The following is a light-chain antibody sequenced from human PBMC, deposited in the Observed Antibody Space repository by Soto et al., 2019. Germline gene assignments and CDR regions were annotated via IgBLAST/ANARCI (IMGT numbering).Light chain of an antibody. CDR3: GAHAGSFIPPYV. CDR1: SSDVGGYNY. V-gene: IGLV2-11*01. J-gene: IGLJ1*01. Sequence: QSVLTQPRSVSGSPGQSVTISCTGTSSDVGGYNYVSWYQHHPGKAPKLMIYDVSMRPSGVPDRFSGSKSGNTASLTISGLQAEDEADYYCGAHAGSFIPPYVCGTGTKLTVL. CDR2: DVS.